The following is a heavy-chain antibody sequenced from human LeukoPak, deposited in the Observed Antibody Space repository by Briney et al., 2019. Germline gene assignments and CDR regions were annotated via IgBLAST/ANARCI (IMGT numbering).Heavy chain of an antibody. D-gene: IGHD3-10*01. CDR3: ARSSGSGSYTPYYYYGMDV. CDR2: IKQDGSEK. Sequence: GGSLRLSCAASGFTFSTYLMSWVRQAPGKGLEWVANIKQDGSEKYYVDSVKGRFTISRDNAKNSLYLQMNSLRAEDTAVYYCARSSGSGSYTPYYYYGMDVWGQGTTVTVSS. V-gene: IGHV3-7*01. CDR1: GFTFSTYL. J-gene: IGHJ6*02.